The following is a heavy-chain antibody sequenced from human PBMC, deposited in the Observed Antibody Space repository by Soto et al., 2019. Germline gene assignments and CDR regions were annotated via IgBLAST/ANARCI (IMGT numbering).Heavy chain of an antibody. CDR2: SIPIFGTA. CDR3: ARADMRTTVVNYYCGRDV. CDR1: GGTFSSYA. Sequence: QVQLVQSGAEVKKPGSSVKVSCKASGGTFSSYAISWVRQAPGQGLEWMGGSIPIFGTANYAQKFQGRVTITADESTSIAYMEQRSLRSEDTAVYFCARADMRTTVVNYYCGRDVWGQGTTVTVSS. D-gene: IGHD4-17*01. J-gene: IGHJ6*02. V-gene: IGHV1-69*01.